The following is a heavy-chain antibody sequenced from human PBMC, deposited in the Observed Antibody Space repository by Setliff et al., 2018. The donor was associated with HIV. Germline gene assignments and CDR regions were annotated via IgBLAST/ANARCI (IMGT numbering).Heavy chain of an antibody. CDR1: GASITSSY. V-gene: IGHV4-59*08. J-gene: IGHJ4*02. CDR3: ARFARDPTD. CDR2: IYYSGDS. Sequence: LSLTCTVSGASITSSYWAWIRQSPGRGLEYLGYIYYSGDSNYSPSLKSRLSMSLDASTSQFSLRLNSLTAADTAMYYCARFARDPTDWGRGILVTVSS.